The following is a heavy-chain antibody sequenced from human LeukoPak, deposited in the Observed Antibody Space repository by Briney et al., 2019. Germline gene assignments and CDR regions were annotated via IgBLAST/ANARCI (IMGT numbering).Heavy chain of an antibody. D-gene: IGHD5-24*01. Sequence: PGGSLRLSCAASGFTFSTYAMHWVRQAPGKGLEWVAVLSYDGSNKYYADSVKGRFTISRDNSKNTLYLQMNSLRAEDTAVYYCARVSRWLQFNGDYWGQGTLVTVSS. J-gene: IGHJ4*02. CDR2: LSYDGSNK. V-gene: IGHV3-30-3*01. CDR3: ARVSRWLQFNGDY. CDR1: GFTFSTYA.